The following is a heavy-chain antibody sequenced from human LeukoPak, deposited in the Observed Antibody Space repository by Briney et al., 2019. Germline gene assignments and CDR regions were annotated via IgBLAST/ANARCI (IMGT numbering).Heavy chain of an antibody. D-gene: IGHD3-22*01. CDR1: GFIFSNYG. CDR2: LSGSGGRT. Sequence: PGGSLRLSCTTSGFIFSNYGMSWVRQAPGKGLEWVSGLSGSGGRTYYADSVKGRFTISRDNSKNTLFLQMNSLRAEDTAVYYCARGTHYYNSSGYWDDGGDAFDIWGQGTMVTVPS. J-gene: IGHJ3*02. V-gene: IGHV3-23*01. CDR3: ARGTHYYNSSGYWDDGGDAFDI.